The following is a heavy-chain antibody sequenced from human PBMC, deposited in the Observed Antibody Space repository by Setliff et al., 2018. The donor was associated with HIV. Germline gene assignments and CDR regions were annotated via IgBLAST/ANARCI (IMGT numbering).Heavy chain of an antibody. CDR3: ARRTTYVDTAMYDY. D-gene: IGHD5-18*01. CDR1: GGSINTYY. Sequence: PSETLSLTCTVSGGSINTYYWSWIRQPAGKGLEWIGRFYTSGSTNYNPSLKSRVTMSVDTSKNQFSLKLSSVTAADTAVYYCARRTTYVDTAMYDYWGQGTLVTVSS. V-gene: IGHV4-4*07. CDR2: FYTSGST. J-gene: IGHJ4*02.